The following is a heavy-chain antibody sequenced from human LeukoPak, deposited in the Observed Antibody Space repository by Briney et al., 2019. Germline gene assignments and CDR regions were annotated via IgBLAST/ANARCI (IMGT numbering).Heavy chain of an antibody. CDR2: ISGSGGST. Sequence: PSETLSLTCAVYGGSFSGYYWSWIRQPPGKGLEWVSAISGSGGSTYYADSVKGRFTISRDNSKNTLYLQMNSLRAEDTAVYYCAKDRSSSSTPVDAFDIWGQGTMVTVSS. D-gene: IGHD6-6*01. CDR3: AKDRSSSSTPVDAFDI. J-gene: IGHJ3*02. V-gene: IGHV3-23*01. CDR1: GGSFSGYY.